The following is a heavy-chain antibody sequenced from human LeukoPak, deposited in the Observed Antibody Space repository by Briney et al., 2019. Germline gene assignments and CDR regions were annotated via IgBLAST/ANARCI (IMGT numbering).Heavy chain of an antibody. V-gene: IGHV3-30*04. CDR1: GFTFSSYA. CDR3: AKGGGVWGTAGY. Sequence: GGSLRLSCAASGFTFSSYAMHWVRQAPGKGLGWVSVISYDGSNKYYADSVKGRFTISRDNSKSTLYLQMNSLRADDTAVYYCAKGGGVWGTAGYWGQGTLVTVSS. D-gene: IGHD3-16*01. J-gene: IGHJ4*02. CDR2: ISYDGSNK.